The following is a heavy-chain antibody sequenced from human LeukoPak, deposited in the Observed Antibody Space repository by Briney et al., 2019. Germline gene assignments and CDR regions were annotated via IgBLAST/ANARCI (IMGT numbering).Heavy chain of an antibody. D-gene: IGHD3-10*01. J-gene: IGHJ5*02. Sequence: GGSLRLSCAASGFTFSNAWMSWVRQAPGKGLEWVGRIKSKTDGGTTDYAAPVKGRFTISRDDSKNTLYLQMNSLKTEDTAVYYCTTEVTMVRGALNWFDPWGQGTLVTVSS. V-gene: IGHV3-15*01. CDR1: GFTFSNAW. CDR3: TTEVTMVRGALNWFDP. CDR2: IKSKTDGGTT.